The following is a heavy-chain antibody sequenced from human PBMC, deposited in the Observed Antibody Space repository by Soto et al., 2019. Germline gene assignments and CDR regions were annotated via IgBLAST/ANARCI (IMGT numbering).Heavy chain of an antibody. V-gene: IGHV3-23*01. CDR2: ISGSGGST. CDR1: GFTFSSYA. J-gene: IGHJ6*02. D-gene: IGHD3-22*01. CDR3: AKDMYYDSSGYYEGSYGMDV. Sequence: GGSLRLSCAASGFTFSSYAMSWVRQAPGKGLEWVSAISGSGGSTYYADSVKGRFTISRDNSKNTLYLQMNSLRAEDTAVYYCAKDMYYDSSGYYEGSYGMDVWGQGTTVTVSS.